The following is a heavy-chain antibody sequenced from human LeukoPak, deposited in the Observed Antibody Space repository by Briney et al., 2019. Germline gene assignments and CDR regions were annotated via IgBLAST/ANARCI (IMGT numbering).Heavy chain of an antibody. CDR2: IDNDGTGT. Sequence: GGSLRLSCAASGFTFSEHWMYWVRQAPGKGLVWVSGIDNDGTGTNYADSVKGRFTISRDNAKNTLYLQVNSLRAEDTAVYYCVRGLGDYWGQGTLVTVPP. CDR1: GFTFSEHW. D-gene: IGHD3-16*01. J-gene: IGHJ4*02. V-gene: IGHV3-74*01. CDR3: VRGLGDY.